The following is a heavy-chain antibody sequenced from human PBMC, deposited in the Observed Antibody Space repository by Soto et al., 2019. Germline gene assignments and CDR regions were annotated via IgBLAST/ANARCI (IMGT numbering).Heavy chain of an antibody. J-gene: IGHJ4*02. Sequence: ASVKVSCKASGYTFTGYYMHWVRQAPGQGLEWMGWINPNSGGTNYAQKFQGRVTMTRDTSITTVFLQWSSLRASDTAMYYCAGQIYDSDTGPNFQYYFDSWGQGTPVTVSS. V-gene: IGHV1-2*02. CDR2: INPNSGGT. D-gene: IGHD3-22*01. CDR3: AGQIYDSDTGPNFQYYFDS. CDR1: GYTFTGYY.